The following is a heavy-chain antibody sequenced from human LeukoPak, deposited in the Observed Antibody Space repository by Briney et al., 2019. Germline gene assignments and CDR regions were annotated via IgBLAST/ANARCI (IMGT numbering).Heavy chain of an antibody. CDR3: AKDGSIVVVPAAIFYYYYMDV. Sequence: GGSLRLSCAASGFTFSSYAMSWVRQAPGKGLEWVSAISGSGGSTYYADSVKGRFTISRDNSKNTLYLQMNSLRAEDTAVYYCAKDGSIVVVPAAIFYYYYMDVWGKGTTVTVSS. V-gene: IGHV3-23*01. D-gene: IGHD2-2*01. CDR2: ISGSGGST. J-gene: IGHJ6*03. CDR1: GFTFSSYA.